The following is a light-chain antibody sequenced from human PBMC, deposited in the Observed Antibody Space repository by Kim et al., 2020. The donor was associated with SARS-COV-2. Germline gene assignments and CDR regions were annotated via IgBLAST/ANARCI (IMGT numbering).Light chain of an antibody. CDR2: GAS. Sequence: SVSPWESAPLSCRARQSVSSNLAWYQQKPGQAPRLLIYGASTRATGIPARFSGSGSGTEFTLTISSLQSEDFAVYYCQQYNNWPYTFGQGTKLEI. V-gene: IGKV3-15*01. CDR1: QSVSSN. CDR3: QQYNNWPYT. J-gene: IGKJ2*01.